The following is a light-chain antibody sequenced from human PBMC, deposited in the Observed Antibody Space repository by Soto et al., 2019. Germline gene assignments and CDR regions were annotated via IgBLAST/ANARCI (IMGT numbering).Light chain of an antibody. V-gene: IGKV1-39*01. Sequence: DIQMTQSPSSLSASVGDRVTITCRASQTVINYLNWYQQKPGEAPKLLIYAASTLQSGVPSRFSGSGSVTYFTLTISSLQPEDFATYYCQQSYTMPLTFAGGTKVDIK. J-gene: IGKJ4*01. CDR3: QQSYTMPLT. CDR1: QTVINY. CDR2: AAS.